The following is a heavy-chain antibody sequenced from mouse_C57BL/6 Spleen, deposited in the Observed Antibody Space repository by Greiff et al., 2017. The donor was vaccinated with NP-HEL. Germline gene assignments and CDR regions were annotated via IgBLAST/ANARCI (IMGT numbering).Heavy chain of an antibody. Sequence: QVQLQQPGAELVMPGASVKLSCKASGYTFTSYWMHWVKQRPGQGLEWIGEIDPSDSYTNYNQKFKGKSTLTVDKSSSTAYMQLSSLTSEDPAVYYWARVLRYPHGYFDVWGTGTTVTVSS. D-gene: IGHD1-1*01. CDR3: ARVLRYPHGYFDV. CDR2: IDPSDSYT. CDR1: GYTFTSYW. J-gene: IGHJ1*03. V-gene: IGHV1-69*01.